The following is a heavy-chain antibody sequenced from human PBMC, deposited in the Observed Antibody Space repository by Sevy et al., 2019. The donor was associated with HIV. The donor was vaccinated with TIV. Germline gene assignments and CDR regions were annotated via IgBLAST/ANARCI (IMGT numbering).Heavy chain of an antibody. J-gene: IGHJ5*02. CDR3: ARSPPIVVVPGAPSWFDP. V-gene: IGHV4-34*01. Sequence: SETLSLTCAVHGGSFSGYYWNWIRQPPGKGLEWIGEINHSGSTNYNPSFTSRVTISVDTSTNQFSLKLSSVTAADTAVYYCARSPPIVVVPGAPSWFDPWGQGTLVTVSS. CDR2: INHSGST. D-gene: IGHD2-2*01. CDR1: GGSFSGYY.